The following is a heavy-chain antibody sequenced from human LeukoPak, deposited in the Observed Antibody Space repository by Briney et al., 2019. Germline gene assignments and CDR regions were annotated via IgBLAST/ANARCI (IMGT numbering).Heavy chain of an antibody. Sequence: PSETLSLTCAVYGGSFSGYYWSWIRQPPGKGLEWIGEINHSGSTSYNPSLKSRVTISVDTSKNQFSLKLSSVTAADTAVYYCARTGYSSGWWAYWYFDLWGRGTLVTVSS. CDR2: INHSGST. D-gene: IGHD6-19*01. V-gene: IGHV4-34*01. J-gene: IGHJ2*01. CDR3: ARTGYSSGWWAYWYFDL. CDR1: GGSFSGYY.